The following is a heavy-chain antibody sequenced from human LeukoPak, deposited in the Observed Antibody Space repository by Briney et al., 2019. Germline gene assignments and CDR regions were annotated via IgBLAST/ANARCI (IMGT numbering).Heavy chain of an antibody. CDR1: GFTFSSYG. V-gene: IGHV3-30*03. CDR2: ISHDGTNT. Sequence: PGRSLRLSCAASGFTFSSYGMHWVRQAPGKGLEWVAAISHDGTNTHYAESVKGRSTISRDNSKNMLYLQMNSLRAEDTALYYCAETGPTDFWGQGTLVTVSS. J-gene: IGHJ4*02. D-gene: IGHD3-9*01. CDR3: AETGPTDF.